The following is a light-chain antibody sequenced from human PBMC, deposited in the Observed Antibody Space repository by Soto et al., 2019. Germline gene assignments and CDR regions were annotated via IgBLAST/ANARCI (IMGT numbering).Light chain of an antibody. Sequence: DIQMTQSPSSLSASVGDRVTITCRASQSIDTYLNWYQQKPGKAPTLLIYAASGLHSGVPARFSGSGSGTDFTLTISSLQPEDFATYCCQQSYGAPPTFGQGTKVEIK. J-gene: IGKJ2*01. CDR1: QSIDTY. CDR3: QQSYGAPPT. CDR2: AAS. V-gene: IGKV1-39*01.